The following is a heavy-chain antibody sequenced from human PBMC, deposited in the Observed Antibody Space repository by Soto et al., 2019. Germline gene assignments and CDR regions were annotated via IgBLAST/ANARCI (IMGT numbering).Heavy chain of an antibody. Sequence: SETLSLTCTVSGGSISSSSNYWGWIRQPPGKGLEWIGSIYYSGSTYYNPSLKSRVTISVDTSKNQFSLKLSSVTAADTAVYYCARHDIYSSGPHGMDVWGQGTTVTVS. CDR2: IYYSGST. CDR3: ARHDIYSSGPHGMDV. V-gene: IGHV4-39*01. J-gene: IGHJ6*02. D-gene: IGHD6-19*01. CDR1: GGSISSSSNY.